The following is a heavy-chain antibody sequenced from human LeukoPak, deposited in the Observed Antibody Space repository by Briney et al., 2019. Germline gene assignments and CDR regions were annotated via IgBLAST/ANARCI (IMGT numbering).Heavy chain of an antibody. CDR2: IYHSGST. J-gene: IGHJ5*02. CDR1: GYSISSGFY. CDR3: ARGLGGAPTTVLS. Sequence: SETLSLTCTVSGYSISSGFYWGCIRQPPGKGLEWIGTIYHSGSTYYNPSLKSRVTISVDTSKNQFSLKLSSVTAADTAVYYCARGLGGAPTTVLSWGQGTLVTVSS. D-gene: IGHD4-17*01. V-gene: IGHV4-38-2*02.